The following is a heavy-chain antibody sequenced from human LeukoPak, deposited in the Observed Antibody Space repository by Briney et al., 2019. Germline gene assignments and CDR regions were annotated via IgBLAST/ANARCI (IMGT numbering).Heavy chain of an antibody. J-gene: IGHJ4*02. CDR1: GYTLTELS. V-gene: IGHV1-24*01. D-gene: IGHD3-9*01. CDR3: AAYYDILTTLDY. CDR2: FDPEDGET. Sequence: ASVKVSCKVSGYTLTELSMHWVRQAPGKGLEWMGGFDPEDGETIYAQKFQGRVTMTEDTSTDTAYMELSSLRSEDTAVYYCAAYYDILTTLDYWGQGTLVTVSS.